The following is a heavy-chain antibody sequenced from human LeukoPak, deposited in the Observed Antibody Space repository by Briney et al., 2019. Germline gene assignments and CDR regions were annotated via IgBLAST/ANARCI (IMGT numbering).Heavy chain of an antibody. J-gene: IGHJ4*02. CDR3: AKGVLRSRPEH. CDR2: IRGSGGSNT. CDR1: GFTFSTYA. V-gene: IGHV3-23*01. Sequence: QPGGSLRLSCAASGFTFSTYAMSWVRQAPGKGLEWVSTIRGSGGSNTYYADSVQGRFTISRDNSKNTLYLQMNTLRAEDTAVYYCAKGVLRSRPEHWGQGNLVTVSS. D-gene: IGHD5-12*01.